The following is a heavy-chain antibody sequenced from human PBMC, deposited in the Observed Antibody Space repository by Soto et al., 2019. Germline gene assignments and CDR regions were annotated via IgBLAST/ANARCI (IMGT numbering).Heavy chain of an antibody. CDR1: GGALRNYA. CDR3: AASRGFYEAMDA. D-gene: IGHD3-22*01. CDR2: VMPTFGAG. V-gene: IGHV1-69*01. Sequence: QVQLVQSGAEVKKPGSSVKVSCTASGGALRNYAVSWVRQAPGQGLERMGAVMPTFGAGVYAQKFQGRLTIFADASTNTGSQSVSSLTFGDTAIYYCAASRGFYEAMDAWGQGTTLTVSS. J-gene: IGHJ6*02.